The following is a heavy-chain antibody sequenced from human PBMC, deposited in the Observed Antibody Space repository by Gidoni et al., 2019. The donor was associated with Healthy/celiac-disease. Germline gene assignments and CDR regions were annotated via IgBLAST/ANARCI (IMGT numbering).Heavy chain of an antibody. CDR3: ARGSSSWYAGG. CDR2: IYSGGST. J-gene: IGHJ4*02. Sequence: EVQLVDSGAGLIRLGGSLRLSCAAPGFTLVSNYMSWVRQAPGKGLEWVSVIYSGGSTYYADSVKGRFTISRDNSKNTLYLQMNSLRAEDTAVYYCARGSSSWYAGGWGQGTLVTVSS. CDR1: GFTLVSNY. D-gene: IGHD6-13*01. V-gene: IGHV3-53*01.